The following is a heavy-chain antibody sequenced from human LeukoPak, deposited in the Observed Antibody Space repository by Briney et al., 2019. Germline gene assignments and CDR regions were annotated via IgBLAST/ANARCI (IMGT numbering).Heavy chain of an antibody. J-gene: IGHJ4*02. CDR3: ATAGRLSYYFDY. Sequence: GGSLRLSCVASGFTFSNHAMNWVRQAPGKGLEWVSGISVSGDSTYYADSVKGRFTISRDNSRNTLYLQMNSLRAEDTAVYYCATAGRLSYYFDYWGQGTLVTVSS. V-gene: IGHV3-23*01. D-gene: IGHD6-6*01. CDR2: ISVSGDST. CDR1: GFTFSNHA.